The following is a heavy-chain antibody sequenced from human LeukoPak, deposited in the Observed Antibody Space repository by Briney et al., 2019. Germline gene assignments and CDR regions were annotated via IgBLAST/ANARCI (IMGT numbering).Heavy chain of an antibody. V-gene: IGHV3-74*01. Sequence: PGGSLRLSCAASGFIFSNYWMHWVRQAPGKGLVWVSRINSDGSGTGYADSVKGRFTISRDNARNTLFLQMNSLRVDDTAVYYCATDLAGLFDYWGRGTLVSASS. CDR1: GFIFSNYW. CDR2: INSDGSGT. J-gene: IGHJ4*02. CDR3: ATDLAGLFDY.